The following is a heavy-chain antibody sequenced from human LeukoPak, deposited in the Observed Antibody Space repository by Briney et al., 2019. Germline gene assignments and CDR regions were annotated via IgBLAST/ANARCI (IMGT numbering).Heavy chain of an antibody. CDR2: ISAYNGNT. J-gene: IGHJ4*02. CDR1: GYTLTSYG. Sequence: ASVKVSCKASGYTLTSYGISWVRQAPGQGLEWMGWISAYNGNTNYAQKLQGRVAMTTDTSTSTAYMELRSLRSDDTAVYYCARDDPITGTTSWGQGTLVTVSS. D-gene: IGHD1-7*01. V-gene: IGHV1-18*01. CDR3: ARDDPITGTTS.